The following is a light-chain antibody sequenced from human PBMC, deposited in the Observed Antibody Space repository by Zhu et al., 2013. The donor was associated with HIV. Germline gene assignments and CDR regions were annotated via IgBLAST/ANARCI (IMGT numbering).Light chain of an antibody. CDR3: LQDYIYPYT. J-gene: IGKJ2*01. V-gene: IGKV1-5*01. Sequence: DIQMTQSPSTLSASVGDRVTITCRASQSVSTWLAWYQQKPGKAPKLLIYDAYNLEGGVPSRFSGSGSGTKFTLTISSLQPDDFATYYCLQDYIYPYTFGQGTKLDFK. CDR1: QSVSTW. CDR2: DAY.